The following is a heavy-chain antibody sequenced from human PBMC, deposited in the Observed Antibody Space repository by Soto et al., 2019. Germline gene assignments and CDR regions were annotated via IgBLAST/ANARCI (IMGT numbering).Heavy chain of an antibody. CDR2: ISSNGGST. V-gene: IGHV3-64D*06. CDR3: VKDPRPLYSSSPGYYYYGMDV. J-gene: IGHJ6*02. CDR1: GFTFSSYA. D-gene: IGHD6-6*01. Sequence: PVGSRGLSCSASGFTFSSYAMHWVRQAPGKGLEYVSAISSNGGSTYYADSVKGRFTISRDNSKNTLYLQMSSLRAEDTAVYYCVKDPRPLYSSSPGYYYYGMDVWGQGTTVTVSS.